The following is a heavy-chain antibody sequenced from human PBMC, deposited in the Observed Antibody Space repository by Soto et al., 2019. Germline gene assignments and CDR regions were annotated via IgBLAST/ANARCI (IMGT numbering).Heavy chain of an antibody. V-gene: IGHV4-59*01. CDR1: GGSISGSY. CDR2: VYYTGST. D-gene: IGHD2-15*01. J-gene: IGHJ4*02. CDR3: ARCVAVPSAYIVN. Sequence: SETLSLTCSVSGGSISGSYWSWIRQSPGKGLEWLGYVYYTGSTNYSPSLRSRVSISVDTSKNEFSLRLSSVTAADTAVYFCARCVAVPSAYIVNGGPGTQVNVSS.